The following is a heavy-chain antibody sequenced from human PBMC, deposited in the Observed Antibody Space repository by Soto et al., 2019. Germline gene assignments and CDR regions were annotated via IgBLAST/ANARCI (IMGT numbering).Heavy chain of an antibody. Sequence: SETLSLTCAVYGGSFSGYCLSWIRQPPGKGLEWIGEINHSGSTNYNPSLKSRVTISVDTSKNQFSLKLSSVTAADTAVYYCARGGGGYSNYLNWFDPWGQGTLVTVSS. D-gene: IGHD4-4*01. CDR3: ARGGGGYSNYLNWFDP. J-gene: IGHJ5*02. CDR2: INHSGST. V-gene: IGHV4-34*01. CDR1: GGSFSGYC.